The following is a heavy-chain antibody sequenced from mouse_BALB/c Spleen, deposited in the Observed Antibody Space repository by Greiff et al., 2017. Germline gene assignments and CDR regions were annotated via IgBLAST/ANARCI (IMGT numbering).Heavy chain of an antibody. CDR3: ASDGAMDY. V-gene: IGHV5-17*02. CDR1: GFTFSSFG. D-gene: IGHD2-3*01. J-gene: IGHJ4*01. CDR2: ISSGSSTI. Sequence: EVKLMESGGGLVQPGGSRKLSCAASGFTFSSFGMHWVRQAPEKGLEWVAYISSGSSTIYYADTVKGRFTISRDNPKNTLFLQMTSLRSEDTAMYYCASDGAMDYWGQGTSVTVSS.